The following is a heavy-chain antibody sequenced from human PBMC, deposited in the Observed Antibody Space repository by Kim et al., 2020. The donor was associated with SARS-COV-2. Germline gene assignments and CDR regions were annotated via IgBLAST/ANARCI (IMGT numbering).Heavy chain of an antibody. CDR2: T. J-gene: IGHJ4*02. D-gene: IGHD3-3*01. Sequence: TYSADSLKGRFTISREKSKNTLYLHMNRLRAGDTAIYYCAKRSAYSFDFWGQGTHVTVSS. CDR3: AKRSAYSFDF. V-gene: IGHV3-23*01.